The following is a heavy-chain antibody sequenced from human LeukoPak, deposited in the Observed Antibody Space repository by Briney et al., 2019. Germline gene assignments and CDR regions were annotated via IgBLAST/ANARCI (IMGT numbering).Heavy chain of an antibody. J-gene: IGHJ4*02. Sequence: PSETLSLTCAVSGGSISSSNWWSWVRQPPGKGLEWIGEINHSGSTNYNPSLKSRVTISVDTSKNQFSLKLSSVTAADTAVYYCARQGPRYYGSGSYSPAYYFDYWGQGTLVTVSS. CDR2: INHSGST. V-gene: IGHV4-4*02. CDR1: GGSISSSNW. CDR3: ARQGPRYYGSGSYSPAYYFDY. D-gene: IGHD3-10*01.